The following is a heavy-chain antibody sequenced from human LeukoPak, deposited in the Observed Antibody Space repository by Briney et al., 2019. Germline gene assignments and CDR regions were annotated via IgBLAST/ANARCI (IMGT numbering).Heavy chain of an antibody. D-gene: IGHD6-13*01. CDR1: GGSISSGGYS. J-gene: IGHJ4*02. CDR3: ARERRSSSWYVGGFDY. Sequence: SQTLSLTCAVSGGSISSGGYSWSWIRQPPGTGLEWIGYIYHSGSTYYNPSLKSRVTISVDRSKNQFSLKLSSVTAADTAVYYCARERRSSSWYVGGFDYWGQGTLVTVSS. V-gene: IGHV4-30-2*01. CDR2: IYHSGST.